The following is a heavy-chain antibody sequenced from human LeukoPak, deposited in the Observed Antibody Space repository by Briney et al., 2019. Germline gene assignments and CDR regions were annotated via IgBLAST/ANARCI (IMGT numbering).Heavy chain of an antibody. CDR1: GFIFSNYN. CDR3: ARASRSVTDL. D-gene: IGHD5-18*01. CDR2: ISGGSGTV. V-gene: IGHV3-48*04. J-gene: IGHJ5*02. Sequence: PGGSLRLSCAASGFIFSNYNMNWVRQAPGKGLEWLSFISGGSGTVYYADSVKGRFTISRDNAKNSLYLQMNSLRAEDTAVYYCARASRSVTDLWGQGTLVTVSS.